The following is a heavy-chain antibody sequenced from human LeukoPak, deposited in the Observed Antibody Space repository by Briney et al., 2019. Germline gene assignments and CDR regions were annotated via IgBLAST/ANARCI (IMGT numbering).Heavy chain of an antibody. D-gene: IGHD2-8*01. J-gene: IGHJ3*02. CDR2: IYYSGST. V-gene: IGHV4-39*01. CDR1: GGSISSGGYY. Sequence: SETLSLTCTVSGGSISSGGYYWSWIRQPPGKGLEWIGSIYYSGSTYYNPSLQSRVTISADTSKNQFSLKLSSVTAADTAVYYCARRYCTNGVCYRSGFDIWGQGTMVTVSS. CDR3: ARRYCTNGVCYRSGFDI.